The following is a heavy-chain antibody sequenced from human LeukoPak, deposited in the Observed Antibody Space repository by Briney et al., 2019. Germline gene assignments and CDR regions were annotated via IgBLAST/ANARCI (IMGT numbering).Heavy chain of an antibody. V-gene: IGHV3-74*01. CDR2: INTGGSTT. Sequence: SGGSLRLSCAASGFIFSNYWMHWVRQAPGKGLVWVSRINTGGSTTDYADSVKGRFTISRDNSKNTLYLQMNSLRAEDTAVYYCAAGGDYWGQGTLVTVSS. CDR1: GFIFSNYW. CDR3: AAGGDY. D-gene: IGHD3-10*01. J-gene: IGHJ4*02.